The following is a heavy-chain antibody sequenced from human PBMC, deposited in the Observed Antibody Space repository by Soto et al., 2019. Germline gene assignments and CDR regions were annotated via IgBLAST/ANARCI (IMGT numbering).Heavy chain of an antibody. D-gene: IGHD3-22*01. CDR2: ISSNTKTT. V-gene: IGHV3-48*01. CDR3: VRDHGLWDRYYDAFDI. J-gene: IGHJ3*02. Sequence: DVQLVESGGGLVQPGGSLRLSCAASGFTFSSDNMNWIRQTPGKGLAWVSYISSNTKTTYYADPVKGRFTISRDNGKNSLYLQMNSLRAEDTAVYHCVRDHGLWDRYYDAFDIWCQGTMVTLSS. CDR1: GFTFSSDN.